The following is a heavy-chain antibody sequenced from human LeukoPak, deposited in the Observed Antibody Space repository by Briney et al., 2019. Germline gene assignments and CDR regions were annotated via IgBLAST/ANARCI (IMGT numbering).Heavy chain of an antibody. D-gene: IGHD3-3*01. V-gene: IGHV1-69*04. CDR2: IIPILGIA. J-gene: IGHJ6*04. Sequence: SVKLSCKASGGTFSSYTISWVRQAPGQGLEWMGRIIPILGIANYAQKFQGRVTITADKSTSTAYMELSSLRSEDTAVYYCARDLSAIFGVVDLDVWGKGTTVTVSS. CDR1: GGTFSSYT. CDR3: ARDLSAIFGVVDLDV.